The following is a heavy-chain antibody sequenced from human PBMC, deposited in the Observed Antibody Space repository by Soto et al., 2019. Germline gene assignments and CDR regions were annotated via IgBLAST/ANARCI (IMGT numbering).Heavy chain of an antibody. CDR2: IIPMFGTA. CDR3: ASPQSGDYYYGLDV. CDR1: GGTFSRHA. Sequence: QVQLVQSGAEVKKPGSSVKVSCRASGGTFSRHAISWVRQAPGQGLEWMGGIIPMFGTANYAQDFQGRVTMTADESTSTAHRELSSSTSEDTATYYWASPQSGDYYYGLDVWGQGTTVTVSS. J-gene: IGHJ6*02. D-gene: IGHD3-10*01. V-gene: IGHV1-69*12.